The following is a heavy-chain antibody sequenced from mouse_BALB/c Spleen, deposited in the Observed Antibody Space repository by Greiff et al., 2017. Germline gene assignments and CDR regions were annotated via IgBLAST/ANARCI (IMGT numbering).Heavy chain of an antibody. Sequence: GQGVESGGGLVKPGGSLKLSCAASGFTFSDYYMYWVRQTPEKRLEWVATISDGGSYTYYPDSVKGRFTISRDNAKNNLYLQMSSLKSEDTAMYYCAREGGFAYWGQGTLVTVSA. CDR1: GFTFSDYY. J-gene: IGHJ3*01. CDR2: ISDGGSYT. V-gene: IGHV5-4*02. CDR3: AREGGFAY.